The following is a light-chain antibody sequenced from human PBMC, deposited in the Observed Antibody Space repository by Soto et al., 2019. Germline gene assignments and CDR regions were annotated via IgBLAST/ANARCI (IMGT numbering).Light chain of an antibody. CDR2: DAS. J-gene: IGKJ1*01. CDR3: QQYHNYPRT. Sequence: IQRTQSPSTLSASIGDRVTITCRASESIRTWLAWYQHKPGKAPKFLIYDASSLESGVPSRFSGSGSGTEFTLTISNLQPDDFATYFCQQYHNYPRTFGQGTK. CDR1: ESIRTW. V-gene: IGKV1-5*01.